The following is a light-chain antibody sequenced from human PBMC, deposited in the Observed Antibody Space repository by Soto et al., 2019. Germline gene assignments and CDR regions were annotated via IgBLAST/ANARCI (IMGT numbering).Light chain of an antibody. CDR3: QRRSNWPLT. CDR1: QSIRSNY. J-gene: IGKJ4*01. Sequence: EIVLTQSPGTLSLSPGERATLSCRSSQSIRSNYVAWYQQKPGQGPRLLIYGASSRATGIPDRFSGSGSGTDFTLTISSLEPEDFAVYYCQRRSNWPLTFGGGTKVDIK. V-gene: IGKV3D-20*02. CDR2: GAS.